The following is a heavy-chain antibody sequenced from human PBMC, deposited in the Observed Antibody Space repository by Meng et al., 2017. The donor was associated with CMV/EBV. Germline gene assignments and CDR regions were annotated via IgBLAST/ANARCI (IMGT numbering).Heavy chain of an antibody. CDR3: ARGGNWFDP. CDR2: INHSGST. CDR1: GGSFSGYY. Sequence: QVQLPQWGAGLLKPSETLSLHCAVYGGSFSGYYWSWIRQPPGKGLEWIGEINHSGSTNYNPSLKSRVTISVDTSKNQFSLKLSSVTAADTAVYYCARGGNWFDPWGQGTLVTVSS. V-gene: IGHV4-34*01. J-gene: IGHJ5*02.